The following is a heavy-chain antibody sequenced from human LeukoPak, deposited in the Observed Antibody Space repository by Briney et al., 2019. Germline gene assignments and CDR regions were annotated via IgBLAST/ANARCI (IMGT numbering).Heavy chain of an antibody. CDR2: IYYSGST. CDR3: ARGPIFYDSSGYSSSFDY. J-gene: IGHJ4*02. CDR1: GGSISSYY. D-gene: IGHD3-22*01. Sequence: SETLSLTCTVSGGSISSYYWSWIRRPPGKGLEWIGYIYYSGSTNYNPSLKSRVTMSVDTSKSQFYLKLSSVTAADTAVYYCARGPIFYDSSGYSSSFDYWGQGTLVTVSS. V-gene: IGHV4-59*01.